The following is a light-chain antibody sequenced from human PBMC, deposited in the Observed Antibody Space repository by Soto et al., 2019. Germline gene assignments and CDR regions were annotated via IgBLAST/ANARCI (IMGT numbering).Light chain of an antibody. CDR2: WAS. CDR3: QQYGSSGT. Sequence: DIQMTQAPSTLSGSVGDRVTITCRASQTISSWLAWYQQKPGKAPRLLISWASSRESGVPDRFSGSGSGTDFTLTISRLEPEDFAVYYCQQYGSSGTFGQGTKVDIK. J-gene: IGKJ1*01. V-gene: IGKV1-5*03. CDR1: QTISSW.